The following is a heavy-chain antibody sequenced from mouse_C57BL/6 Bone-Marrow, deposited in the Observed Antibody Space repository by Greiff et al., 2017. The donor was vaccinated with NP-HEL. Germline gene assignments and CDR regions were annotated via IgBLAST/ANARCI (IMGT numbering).Heavy chain of an antibody. V-gene: IGHV1-53*01. Sequence: QVQLQQPGTELVKPGASVKLSCKASGYTFTSYWMHWVKQRPGQGLEWIGNINPSNGGTNYNAKFKSKATLTVDKSSSTAYIQLSSLTAEDAAVYYSARGQLRLRTWFADWGKGTLVTVSA. J-gene: IGHJ3*01. D-gene: IGHD3-2*02. CDR3: ARGQLRLRTWFAD. CDR2: INPSNGGT. CDR1: GYTFTSYW.